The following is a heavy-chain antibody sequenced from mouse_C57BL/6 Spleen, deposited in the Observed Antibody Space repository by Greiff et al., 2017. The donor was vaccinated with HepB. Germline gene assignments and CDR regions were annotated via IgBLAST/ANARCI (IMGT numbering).Heavy chain of an antibody. CDR2: ISYDGSN. Sequence: ESGPGLVKPSQSLSLTCSVTGYSITSGYYWNWIRQFPGNKLEWMGYISYDGSNNYNPSLKNRISITRDTSKNQFFLKLNSVTTEDTATYYCARALYDYDVPWFAYWGQGTLVTVSA. CDR1: GYSITSGYY. V-gene: IGHV3-6*01. J-gene: IGHJ3*01. D-gene: IGHD2-4*01. CDR3: ARALYDYDVPWFAY.